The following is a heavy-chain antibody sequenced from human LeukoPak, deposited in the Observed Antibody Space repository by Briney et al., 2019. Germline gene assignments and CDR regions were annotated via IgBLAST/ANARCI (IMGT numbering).Heavy chain of an antibody. V-gene: IGHV4-59*12. Sequence: SETLSLTCTVSGGSISSYYWSWIRQPPGKGLEWIGYIYYSGSTNYNPSLKSRITISVDTSKNQFSLKLSSVTAADTAVYYCARASGGSSSRYPYFDYWGQGTLVTVSS. J-gene: IGHJ4*02. CDR3: ARASGGSSSRYPYFDY. D-gene: IGHD6-6*01. CDR1: GGSISSYY. CDR2: IYYSGST.